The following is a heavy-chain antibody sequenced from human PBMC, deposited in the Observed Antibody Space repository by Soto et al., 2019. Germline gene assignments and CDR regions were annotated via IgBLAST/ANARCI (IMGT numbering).Heavy chain of an antibody. CDR2: ISGSGGST. Sequence: EVQLLESGGGLVQPGGSLRLSCAASGFTFSSYAMSWVRQAPGKGLEWVSAISGSGGSTYYADSVKGRFTISRDNSKNTLYLQMNSLRAEDTAVYYCAKDIRSLRYFDWYDAFDIWGQGTMVTVSS. V-gene: IGHV3-23*01. J-gene: IGHJ3*02. CDR1: GFTFSSYA. CDR3: AKDIRSLRYFDWYDAFDI. D-gene: IGHD3-9*01.